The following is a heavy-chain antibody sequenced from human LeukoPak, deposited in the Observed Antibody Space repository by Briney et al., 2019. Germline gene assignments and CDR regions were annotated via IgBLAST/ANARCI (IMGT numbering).Heavy chain of an antibody. J-gene: IGHJ4*02. Sequence: PGGSLRLSCAASGFTFSSYEMNWVRQAPGKGREWVSYISSSGSTIYYADSVKGRFTISRDNSKNTLYLQMNSLRAEDTAVYYCAKDSDPYGSGSLGYWGQGILVTVSS. D-gene: IGHD3-10*01. CDR3: AKDSDPYGSGSLGY. CDR2: ISSSGSTI. V-gene: IGHV3-48*03. CDR1: GFTFSSYE.